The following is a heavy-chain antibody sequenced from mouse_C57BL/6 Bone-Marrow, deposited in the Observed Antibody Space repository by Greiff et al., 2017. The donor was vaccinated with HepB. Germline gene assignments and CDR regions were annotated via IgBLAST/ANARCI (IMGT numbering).Heavy chain of an antibody. CDR1: GFSFTSYG. CDR2: IWSDGST. D-gene: IGHD5-1*01. Sequence: VMLVESGPGLVAPSQSLSITCTVSGFSFTSYGVHWVRQPPGKGLEWLVVIWSDGSTTYNSALKSRLSISKDNSKRQVFLKMNRLQTDDTAMYYGARHEGEYPSCYAMDYWGQGTSVTVSA. CDR3: ARHEGEYPSCYAMDY. J-gene: IGHJ4*01. V-gene: IGHV2-6-1*01.